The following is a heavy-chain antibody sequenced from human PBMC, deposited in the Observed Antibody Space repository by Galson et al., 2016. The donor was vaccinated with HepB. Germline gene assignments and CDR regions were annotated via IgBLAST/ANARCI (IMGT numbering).Heavy chain of an antibody. J-gene: IGHJ4*02. Sequence: SVKVSCKVSGHNVTELSMHWVRQAPGKGLEWMGSFDPEDAETVDAQKFQGRVTMTEDTSADTAYMELSNLRSEDTVVYYCATSYNDYILDYWGQGTLVTVSS. CDR3: ATSYNDYILDY. CDR1: GHNVTELS. V-gene: IGHV1-24*01. CDR2: FDPEDAET. D-gene: IGHD4-11*01.